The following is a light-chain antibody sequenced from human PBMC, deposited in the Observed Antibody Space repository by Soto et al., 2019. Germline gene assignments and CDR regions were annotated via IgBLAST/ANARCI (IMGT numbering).Light chain of an antibody. V-gene: IGKV3-20*01. CDR1: QSVSSSY. Sequence: IVVALSPGAVSLSGGERATRSCRASQSVSSSYLAWYQQKPGQAPRLLIYGASSRATGIPDRFSGSGSGTDFTLTISRLEPEDFAVYYCQQYGSSPPITFGQGTRLEIK. CDR2: GAS. J-gene: IGKJ5*01. CDR3: QQYGSSPPIT.